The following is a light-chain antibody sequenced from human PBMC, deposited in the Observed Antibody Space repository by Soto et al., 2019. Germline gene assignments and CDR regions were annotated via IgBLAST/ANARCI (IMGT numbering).Light chain of an antibody. CDR3: SSYTSRSPVV. V-gene: IGLV2-14*01. J-gene: IGLJ2*01. CDR1: SSDVGGYNY. Sequence: QSVLTQPASVSGSPGQSITISCTGTSSDVGGYNYVSWYQQHPGKAPKLMIYEVSNRPSGVSNRFSGSKSGNTASLTISGLQAEDEADYYCSSYTSRSPVVFGGGPQLTVL. CDR2: EVS.